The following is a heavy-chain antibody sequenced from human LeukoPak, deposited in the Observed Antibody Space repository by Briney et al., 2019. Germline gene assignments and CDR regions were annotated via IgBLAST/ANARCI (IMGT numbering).Heavy chain of an antibody. J-gene: IGHJ6*03. V-gene: IGHV4-61*01. Sequence: SETLSLTCTVSGGSISSGSYYWSWIRQPPGKGLEWMGNIYYSGSTNYNPSLKSRVTISVDTSKNQFSLKLSSVTAADTAVYYCTRGSIAYYYMDVWGKGTTVTISS. CDR3: TRGSIAYYYMDV. CDR2: IYYSGST. D-gene: IGHD3-22*01. CDR1: GGSISSGSYY.